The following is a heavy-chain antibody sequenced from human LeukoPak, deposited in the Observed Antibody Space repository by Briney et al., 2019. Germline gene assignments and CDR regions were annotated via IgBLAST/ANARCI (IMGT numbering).Heavy chain of an antibody. V-gene: IGHV4-38-2*02. CDR2: IYHSGST. D-gene: IGHD3-22*01. J-gene: IGHJ4*02. Sequence: SETLSLTCTVSGYSISSGYYWGWIRQPPGKGLEWIGSIYHSGSTYYNPSLKSRVTISVDTFKNQFSLKLSSVTAADTAVYYCARDLDYYDSSGYDYWGQGTLVTVSS. CDR1: GYSISSGYY. CDR3: ARDLDYYDSSGYDY.